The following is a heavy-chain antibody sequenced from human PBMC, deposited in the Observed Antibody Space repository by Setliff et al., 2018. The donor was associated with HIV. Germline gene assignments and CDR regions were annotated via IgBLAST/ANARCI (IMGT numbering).Heavy chain of an antibody. Sequence: PSETLSLTCAVYNGSFSGYYWTWIRQPPGKGLEWIGEINHSGSTNYSPSLKSRVTISVDASRNQFSLRLSSVTAADTAVYYCAVEHQFQASCWFDPWGQGTVVTVS. CDR3: AVEHQFQASCWFDP. J-gene: IGHJ5*02. D-gene: IGHD2-21*01. CDR1: NGSFSGYY. CDR2: INHSGST. V-gene: IGHV4-34*01.